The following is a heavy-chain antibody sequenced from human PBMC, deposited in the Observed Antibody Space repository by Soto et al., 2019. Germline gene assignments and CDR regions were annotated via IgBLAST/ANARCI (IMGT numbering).Heavy chain of an antibody. J-gene: IGHJ4*02. CDR3: AKSGSGSYYNGPNFDY. D-gene: IGHD3-10*01. V-gene: IGHV3-30*18. CDR2: ISYDGSNK. CDR1: GFTFSSYG. Sequence: GGSLRLSCAASGFTFSSYGMHWVRQAPGKGLEWVAVISYDGSNKYYADSVKGRFTISRDNSKNTLYLQMNSLRAEDTAVYYCAKSGSGSYYNGPNFDYWGQGTLVTVSS.